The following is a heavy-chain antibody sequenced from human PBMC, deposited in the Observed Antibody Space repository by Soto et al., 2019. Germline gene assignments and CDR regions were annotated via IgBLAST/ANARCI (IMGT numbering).Heavy chain of an antibody. CDR1: GFSLSTSGMC. Sequence: SGPTLVNPTQTLTLTCTFSGFSLSTSGMCVTWIRQPPGKALEWLARIDWDDDKYYSTSLKTRLTISKDTSKNQVVLTVTNMDPVDTATYYSARMSSLTGYYYFDYWGQGTLVTVSS. D-gene: IGHD3-9*01. CDR2: IDWDDDK. CDR3: ARMSSLTGYYYFDY. V-gene: IGHV2-70*11. J-gene: IGHJ4*02.